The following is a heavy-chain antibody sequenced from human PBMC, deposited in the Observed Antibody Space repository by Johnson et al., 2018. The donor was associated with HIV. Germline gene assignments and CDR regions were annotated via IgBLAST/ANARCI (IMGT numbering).Heavy chain of an antibody. CDR2: IYSGGST. D-gene: IGHD3-10*02. J-gene: IGHJ3*02. CDR3: ASVRRGALDI. CDR1: GFTVSGNY. V-gene: IGHV3-66*01. Sequence: VQLVESGGGVVQPGGSLRLSCEASGFTVSGNYMSWVRQAPGKGLEWVSVIYSGGSTQYADFVKGRFSISRDTSKNTVYLQMNSLRVEDTALYYCASVRRGALDIWGQGTMVTVSS.